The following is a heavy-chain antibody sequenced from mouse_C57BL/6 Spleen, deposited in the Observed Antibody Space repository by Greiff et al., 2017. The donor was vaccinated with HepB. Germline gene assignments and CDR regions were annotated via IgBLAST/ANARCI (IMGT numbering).Heavy chain of an antibody. CDR1: GFNIKDYY. J-gene: IGHJ4*01. CDR3: ARGWITTVVDDAMDY. Sequence: VQLQQSGAELVKPGASVKLSCTASGFNIKDYYMHWVKQRTEQGLEWIGRIDPEDGETKYAPKCQGKATITADTSSNTAYLQLSSLTSEDTAVYYCARGWITTVVDDAMDYWGQGTSVTVSS. V-gene: IGHV14-2*01. CDR2: IDPEDGET. D-gene: IGHD1-1*01.